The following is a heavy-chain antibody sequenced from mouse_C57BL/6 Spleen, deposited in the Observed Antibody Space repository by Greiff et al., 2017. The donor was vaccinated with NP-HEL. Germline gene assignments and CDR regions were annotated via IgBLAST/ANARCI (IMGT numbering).Heavy chain of an antibody. J-gene: IGHJ4*01. CDR1: GYTFTSYW. D-gene: IGHD3-2*02. CDR2: IDPSDSYT. Sequence: QVQLQQPGAELVMPGASVKLSCKASGYTFTSYWMHRVKQRPGQGLEWIGEIDPSDSYTNYNQKFKGKSTLTVDKSSSTAYMQLSSLTSEDSAVYYCARGDSSGSMDYWGQGTSVTVSS. V-gene: IGHV1-69*01. CDR3: ARGDSSGSMDY.